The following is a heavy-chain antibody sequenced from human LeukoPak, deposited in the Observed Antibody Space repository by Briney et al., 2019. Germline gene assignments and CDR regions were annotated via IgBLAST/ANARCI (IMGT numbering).Heavy chain of an antibody. J-gene: IGHJ4*02. CDR2: IYTSGSA. V-gene: IGHV4-4*07. CDR1: GGTIGSFY. CDR3: ARENSGSYREFDY. D-gene: IGHD1-26*01. Sequence: SETVPLTCSVSGGTIGSFYWRWIRQPAGKGLEWMGRIYTSGSANHNASLKNRVSMSVDTSKHQFSLKLSSVTAADTALFYCARENSGSYREFDYWGQGTLVTVSS.